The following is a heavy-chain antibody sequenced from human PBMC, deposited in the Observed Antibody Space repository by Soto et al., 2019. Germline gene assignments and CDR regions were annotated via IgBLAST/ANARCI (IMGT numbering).Heavy chain of an antibody. CDR3: ARNHFGDPPLNNWFDP. CDR2: IHYSGSS. D-gene: IGHD4-17*01. J-gene: IGHJ5*02. Sequence: PSETLSLTCSVSGDSITGYYWSWIRQPRGKGLEWIGYIHYSGSSDYSPSPKSRVSISVDTSKNQFSLRLTSVTAADTAVYYCARNHFGDPPLNNWFDPWGQGSLVTVSS. V-gene: IGHV4-59*01. CDR1: GDSITGYY.